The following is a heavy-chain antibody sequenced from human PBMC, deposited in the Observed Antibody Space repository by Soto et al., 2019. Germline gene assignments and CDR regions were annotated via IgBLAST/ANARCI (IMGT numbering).Heavy chain of an antibody. D-gene: IGHD3-22*01. CDR3: ARYGYYDSSGYAQAFDI. Sequence: SETLSLTCTVSGGSISSGVYYWSWIRQPPGKGLEWIGYIYYSGSTYYNPSLKSRVTISVDTSKNQFSLKLSSVTAADTAVYYCARYGYYDSSGYAQAFDIWGQGTMVTVSS. J-gene: IGHJ3*02. CDR2: IYYSGST. CDR1: GGSISSGVYY. V-gene: IGHV4-30-4*01.